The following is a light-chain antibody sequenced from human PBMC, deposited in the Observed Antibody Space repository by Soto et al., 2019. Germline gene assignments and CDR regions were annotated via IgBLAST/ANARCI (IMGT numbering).Light chain of an antibody. V-gene: IGKV1-6*01. CDR2: AAS. CDR3: LQDYNYPRT. Sequence: AIQLTQSPSSLSASVGDRVTIICRASQDIKNYLGWYQQKPGKATSPLIYAASNLQTGVPSRFSGSGSGTDFTLTISSLQPEDFATYYCLQDYNYPRTFGGGTRVEIK. J-gene: IGKJ4*01. CDR1: QDIKNY.